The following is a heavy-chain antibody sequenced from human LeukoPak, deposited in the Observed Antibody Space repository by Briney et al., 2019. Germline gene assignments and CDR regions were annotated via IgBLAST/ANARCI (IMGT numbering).Heavy chain of an antibody. J-gene: IGHJ3*02. CDR1: GYTFTGYY. V-gene: IGHV1-2*02. CDR3: ARDNSGSYYSDAFDI. CDR2: INPNSGGT. D-gene: IGHD3-10*01. Sequence: ASVKVSCKASGYTFTGYYMHWVRQAPAQGLEWMGWINPNSGGTNYAQKFQGRVTMTRDPSISTARMELSRLRSADTAVYYCARDNSGSYYSDAFDIWGQGTMVTVSS.